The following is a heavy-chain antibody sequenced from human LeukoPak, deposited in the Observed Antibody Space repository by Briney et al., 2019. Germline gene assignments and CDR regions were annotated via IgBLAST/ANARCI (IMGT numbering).Heavy chain of an antibody. CDR3: ASGADYYGSGSYEYYFDY. Sequence: ASVKVSYKASGYTFSGYYMHWVRQAPGQGLEWMGWIDPNSGGTNYAQKFQGRVTMTRDTSISTAYMELSRLRSDDTAVYYCASGADYYGSGSYEYYFDYWGQGTLVTVSS. J-gene: IGHJ4*02. CDR2: IDPNSGGT. D-gene: IGHD3-10*01. CDR1: GYTFSGYY. V-gene: IGHV1-2*02.